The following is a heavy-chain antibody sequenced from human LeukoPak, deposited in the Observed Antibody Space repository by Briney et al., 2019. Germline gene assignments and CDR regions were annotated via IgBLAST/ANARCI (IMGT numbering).Heavy chain of an antibody. CDR2: ISSSGSTI. Sequence: PGGSLRLSCAASGFTSSDYYMSWIRQAPGKGLEWVSYISSSGSTIYYADSVKGRFTISRDNAKNSLYLQMNSLRAEDTAVYYCARDLRSYGYYGNWFDPWGQGTLVTVSS. CDR3: ARDLRSYGYYGNWFDP. V-gene: IGHV3-11*01. J-gene: IGHJ5*02. CDR1: GFTSSDYY. D-gene: IGHD5-18*01.